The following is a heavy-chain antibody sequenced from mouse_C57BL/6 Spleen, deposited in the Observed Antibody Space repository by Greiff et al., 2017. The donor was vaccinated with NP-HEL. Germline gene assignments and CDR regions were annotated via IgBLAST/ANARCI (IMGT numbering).Heavy chain of an antibody. CDR2: IYPGSGST. D-gene: IGHD2-4*01. CDR1: GYTFTSYW. CDR3: ARGGSYYDYDGWFAD. V-gene: IGHV1-55*01. J-gene: IGHJ3*01. Sequence: QVQLQQPGAELVKPGASVKMSCKASGYTFTSYWITWVKQRPGQGLEWIGDIYPGSGSTNYNEKFKSKATLTVDTSSSTAYMQLSSLTSEDSAVYYCARGGSYYDYDGWFADWGQGTLVTVSA.